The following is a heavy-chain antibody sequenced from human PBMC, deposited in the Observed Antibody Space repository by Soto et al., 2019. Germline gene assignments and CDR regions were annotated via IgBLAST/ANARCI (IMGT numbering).Heavy chain of an antibody. CDR2: LNPNSGDT. Sequence: QVQLVQSGAEVKKPGASVKVSCKASGYTFSSYDINWVRQATGQGLEWMGWLNPNSGDTGYAQKFQGRVTLTRNTSINTAYIELNSLTSDDTAVYYCATSGGGWYLYWGQGTLVTVSS. J-gene: IGHJ4*02. CDR3: ATSGGGWYLY. V-gene: IGHV1-8*01. CDR1: GYTFSSYD. D-gene: IGHD6-19*01.